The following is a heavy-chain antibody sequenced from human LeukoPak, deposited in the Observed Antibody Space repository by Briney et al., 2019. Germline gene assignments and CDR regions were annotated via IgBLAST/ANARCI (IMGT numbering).Heavy chain of an antibody. J-gene: IGHJ4*02. V-gene: IGHV4-4*07. D-gene: IGHD3-22*01. CDR3: ARDVGYDRSGYYDPAYFDY. CDR2: IYTSGST. CDR1: GGSISSYY. Sequence: KPSETLSLTCTVSGGSISSYYWSWIRQPAGKGLEWIGRIYTSGSTNYNPSLKSRVTMSVDTSKNQFSLKLSSVTAADTAVYYCARDVGYDRSGYYDPAYFDYWGQGTLVTVSS.